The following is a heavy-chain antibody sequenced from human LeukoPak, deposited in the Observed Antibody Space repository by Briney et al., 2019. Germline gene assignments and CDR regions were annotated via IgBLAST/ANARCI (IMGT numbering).Heavy chain of an antibody. J-gene: IGHJ5*02. D-gene: IGHD6-13*01. CDR3: ARGVAVAGRNPIDWFDP. CDR1: GGSISTYS. CDR2: IYTSGST. V-gene: IGHV4-4*07. Sequence: PSETLSLTCTISGGSISTYSWAWIRQTAGKGLAWIGRIYTSGSTHYNPSLKSRVTMSVDTSKNQFSLKLSSVTAADTAVYYCARGVAVAGRNPIDWFDPWGQGTLVTVSS.